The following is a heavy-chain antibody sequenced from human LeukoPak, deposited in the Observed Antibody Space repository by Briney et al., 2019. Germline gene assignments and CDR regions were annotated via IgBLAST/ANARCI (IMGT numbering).Heavy chain of an antibody. D-gene: IGHD1-20*01. CDR1: GFSLSGYW. Sequence: PGGSLRLSCVASGFSLSGYWMYWVRQAPGKGLMYISRNNGDGSTTNYADVVKGRFTMSRDNVKNTLYLQMNSLRVEDTAVYYCAKNNWNQEALSDVWGQGTTVTVSS. V-gene: IGHV3-74*01. CDR2: NNGDGSTT. J-gene: IGHJ6*02. CDR3: AKNNWNQEALSDV.